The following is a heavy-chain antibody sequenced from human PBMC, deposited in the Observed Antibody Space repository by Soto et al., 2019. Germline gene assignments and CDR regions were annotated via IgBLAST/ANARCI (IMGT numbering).Heavy chain of an antibody. J-gene: IGHJ6*03. V-gene: IGHV4-59*12. CDR1: GGSISSYY. D-gene: IGHD6-6*01. CDR2: IYYSGST. CDR3: AGEDVRIAAGEGYYYYYMDV. Sequence: TSETLSLTCTVSGGSISSYYWSQIRQPPGKGLEWIGYIYYSGSTNYNPSLKSRVTISVDTSKNQFSLKLSSVTAADTAVYYCAGEDVRIAAGEGYYYYYMDVWGKGTTVTVSS.